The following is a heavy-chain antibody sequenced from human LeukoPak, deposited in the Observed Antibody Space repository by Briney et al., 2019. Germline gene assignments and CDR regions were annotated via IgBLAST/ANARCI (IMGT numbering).Heavy chain of an antibody. CDR3: ARRPLYSYGFYFDY. D-gene: IGHD5-18*01. Sequence: SETLSLTCAVSGYSISSGYYWGWIRQPPGKGLEWIGSIYHSGSTYYNPSLKSRVTISVDTSKNQFSLKLSSVTAADTAVYYCARRPLYSYGFYFDYWGQGTLVTVSS. J-gene: IGHJ4*02. CDR1: GYSISSGYY. V-gene: IGHV4-38-2*01. CDR2: IYHSGST.